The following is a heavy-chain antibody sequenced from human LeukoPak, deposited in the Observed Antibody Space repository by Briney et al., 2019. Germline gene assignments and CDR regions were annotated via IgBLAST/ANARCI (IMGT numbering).Heavy chain of an antibody. V-gene: IGHV3-66*01. Sequence: GGSLRLSCAASGFTVSTNYMTWVRQAPGKGLEWVSVIYGGGSTYYADSVKGRFTISRDNSKNTLYLQMNCLRAEDTAVYYCAGYDSSGYYTHYFDFWGQGTLVTVSS. CDR2: IYGGGST. J-gene: IGHJ4*02. CDR3: AGYDSSGYYTHYFDF. D-gene: IGHD3-22*01. CDR1: GFTVSTNY.